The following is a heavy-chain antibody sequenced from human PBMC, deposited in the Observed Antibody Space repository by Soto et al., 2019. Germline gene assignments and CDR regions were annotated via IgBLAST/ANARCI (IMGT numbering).Heavy chain of an antibody. CDR3: ATDLRGYCSGGSCKTFDP. V-gene: IGHV1-69*05. CDR1: GGTFSSYA. D-gene: IGHD2-15*01. CDR2: IIPIFGTA. Sequence: QVQLVQSGAEVKKPGSSVKVSCKASGGTFSSYAISWVRQAPGQGLEWMGGIIPIFGTANYAQKFQGEVTITPDEYTSPSHKEPSSPRSEDTAVYYCATDLRGYCSGGSCKTFDPWGQGTLVTVSS. J-gene: IGHJ5*02.